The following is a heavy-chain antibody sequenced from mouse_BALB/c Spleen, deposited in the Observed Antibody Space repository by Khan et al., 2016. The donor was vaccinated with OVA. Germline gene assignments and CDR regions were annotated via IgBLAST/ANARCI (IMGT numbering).Heavy chain of an antibody. J-gene: IGHJ4*01. V-gene: IGHV2-6-4*01. CDR3: ARAYYRYDGYYAMDY. D-gene: IGHD2-14*01. CDR2: IWGGGGT. Sequence: VKLQDSGPGLVAPSQSLSITCTVSGFSLSRYNIHWVRQPPGKGLEWLGMIWGGGGTDYNSTLKSRLSISKDNSKSQVFLKMNSLQTDDTAMYYCARAYYRYDGYYAMDYWGQGTSVTVSS. CDR1: GFSLSRYN.